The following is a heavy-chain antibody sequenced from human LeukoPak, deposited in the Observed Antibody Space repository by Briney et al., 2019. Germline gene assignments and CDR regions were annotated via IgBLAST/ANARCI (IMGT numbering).Heavy chain of an antibody. V-gene: IGHV4-38-2*01. J-gene: IGHJ4*02. CDR3: ASGIRGPERY. CDR1: GYSISSGYY. CDR2: IYHSGST. D-gene: IGHD1-1*01. Sequence: SETLSLTCAVSGYSISSGYYWGWIRQPPGKGLEWIGSIYHSGSTYYNPSLKSRVTISVDTSKNQFSLKLSSVTAADTAVHYCASGIRGPERYWGQGTLVTVSS.